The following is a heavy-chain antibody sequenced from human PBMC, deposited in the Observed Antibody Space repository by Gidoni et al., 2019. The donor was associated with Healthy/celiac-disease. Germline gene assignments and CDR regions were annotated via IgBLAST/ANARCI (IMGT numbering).Heavy chain of an antibody. CDR2: IKQDGSEK. Sequence: GFTFSSYWMSWVRQAPGKGLEWVANIKQDGSEKYYVDSVKGRFTISRDNAKNSLYLQMNSLRAEDTAVYYCARAGLVVPAAPGDYYYYGMDVWGQGTTVTVSS. J-gene: IGHJ6*02. CDR3: ARAGLVVPAAPGDYYYYGMDV. D-gene: IGHD2-2*01. CDR1: GFTFSSYW. V-gene: IGHV3-7*01.